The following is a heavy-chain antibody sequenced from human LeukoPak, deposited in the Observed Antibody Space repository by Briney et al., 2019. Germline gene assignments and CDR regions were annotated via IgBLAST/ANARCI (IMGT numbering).Heavy chain of an antibody. CDR2: TYYRSKWYT. J-gene: IGHJ3*02. D-gene: IGHD3-16*01. CDR3: ASSSLRGSDAFDI. V-gene: IGHV6-1*01. CDR1: GDSVSSTSAG. Sequence: SQTLSLTCDISGDSVSSTSAGWNWIRQSPSRGLEWLGRTYYRSKWYTDYAVSVSSRITINPDASKNQFSLQLNSVTPEDTAVYYCASSSLRGSDAFDIWGQGTMVTVSS.